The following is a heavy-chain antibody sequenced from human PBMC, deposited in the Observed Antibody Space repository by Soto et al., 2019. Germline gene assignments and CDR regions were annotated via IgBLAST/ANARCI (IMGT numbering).Heavy chain of an antibody. CDR1: GFTFNTYF. D-gene: IGHD2-2*01. CDR3: ARDTSNSFDY. Sequence: HVQLLQSGGELKKPGASVKVSCNTSGFTFNTYFISWVRQAPGQGLEWMGWISPYNGNTKYGEKFQGRVTMTTDTNTRTAYMELRNLGIDDTAVYYCARDTSNSFDYWGQGTLGTVPS. V-gene: IGHV1-18*01. CDR2: ISPYNGNT. J-gene: IGHJ4*02.